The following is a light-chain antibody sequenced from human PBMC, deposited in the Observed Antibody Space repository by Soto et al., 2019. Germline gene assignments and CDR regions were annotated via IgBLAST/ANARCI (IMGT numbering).Light chain of an antibody. CDR2: GAS. J-gene: IGKJ2*01. Sequence: EIVMTQSPATLSVSPGERATLSCRASQSVSSNLAGYQQKPGQAPRLLIYGASTRATGIPARFSGSGSGTESTLTISSLPSEDFAVDYCQQYNDWPPYTFGQGTKLEIK. CDR1: QSVSSN. CDR3: QQYNDWPPYT. V-gene: IGKV3-15*01.